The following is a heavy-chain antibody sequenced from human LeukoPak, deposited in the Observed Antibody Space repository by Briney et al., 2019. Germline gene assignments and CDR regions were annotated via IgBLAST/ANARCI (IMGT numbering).Heavy chain of an antibody. V-gene: IGHV4-31*03. CDR1: GGSISSGGYS. J-gene: IGHJ3*02. CDR3: ARAYCSGGSCYAFDI. CDR2: IYYGGST. Sequence: PSQTLSLTCTVSGGSISSGGYSWSWIRQHPGKGLEWIGYIYYGGSTYYSPSLKSRVTISVDTSKNQFSLKLSSVTAADTAVYYCARAYCSGGSCYAFDIWGQGTMVTVSS. D-gene: IGHD2-15*01.